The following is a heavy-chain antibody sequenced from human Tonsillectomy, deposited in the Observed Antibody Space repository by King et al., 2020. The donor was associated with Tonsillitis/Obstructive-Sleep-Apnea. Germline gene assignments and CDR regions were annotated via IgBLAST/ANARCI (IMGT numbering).Heavy chain of an antibody. CDR1: GFTFSSYW. J-gene: IGHJ4*02. CDR3: ALFGEQQPARGDY. D-gene: IGHD6-13*01. Sequence: VQLVESGGGLVQPGGSLRLSCAASGFTFSSYWMSWVRQAPGKGLEWVANIKQDGGDKYYVDSVKGRFTISRDNAKNSLYLQMNSLITEDTAVYYCALFGEQQPARGDYWRQGTLVTVSS. V-gene: IGHV3-7*01. CDR2: IKQDGGDK.